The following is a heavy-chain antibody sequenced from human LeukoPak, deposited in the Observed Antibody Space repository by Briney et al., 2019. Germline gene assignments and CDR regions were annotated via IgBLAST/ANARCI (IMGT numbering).Heavy chain of an antibody. J-gene: IGHJ6*02. CDR3: ARENDAMDV. CDR1: GGSISSTSYY. D-gene: IGHD1-1*01. CDR2: IYYSGNT. V-gene: IGHV4-39*07. Sequence: SQTLSLTCTVSGGSISSTSYYWAWIRQPPGKGLEWIGSIYYSGNTYYNPSLESRVTTSVDSSKNQFSLKLSSVTAADTAVYYCARENDAMDVWGQGTTVTVSS.